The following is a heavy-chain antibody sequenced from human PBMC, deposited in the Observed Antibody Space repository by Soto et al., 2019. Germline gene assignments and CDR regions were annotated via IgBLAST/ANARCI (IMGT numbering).Heavy chain of an antibody. CDR2: IYPGDSDT. Sequence: PGESLKISCKGSGYSFTSYWIGWVRQMPGKGLEWMGIIYPGDSDTRYSPSFQGQVTISADKSISTAYLQWSSLKASDTAMYYCARLPGYDILTGSNWFDPWGQGTLVTVSS. CDR1: GYSFTSYW. J-gene: IGHJ5*02. CDR3: ARLPGYDILTGSNWFDP. V-gene: IGHV5-51*01. D-gene: IGHD3-9*01.